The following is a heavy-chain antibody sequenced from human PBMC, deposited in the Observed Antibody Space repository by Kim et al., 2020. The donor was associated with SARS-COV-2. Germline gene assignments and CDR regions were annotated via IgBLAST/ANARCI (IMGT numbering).Heavy chain of an antibody. Sequence: GGSLRLSCAASGFTFSSYGMHWVRQAPGKGLEWVAVIWYDGSNKYYADSVKGRFTISRDNSKNTLYLQMNSLRAEDTAVYYCARERVNDYYDSSGLDYWGQGTLVTVSS. J-gene: IGHJ4*02. D-gene: IGHD3-22*01. CDR1: GFTFSSYG. CDR2: IWYDGSNK. CDR3: ARERVNDYYDSSGLDY. V-gene: IGHV3-33*01.